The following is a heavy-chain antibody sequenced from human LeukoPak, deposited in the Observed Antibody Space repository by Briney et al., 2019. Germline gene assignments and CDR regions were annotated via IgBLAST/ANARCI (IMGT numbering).Heavy chain of an antibody. Sequence: GGTLRLSCAASGFTFSSHGMNWVRQAPGKGLEWVSGISGSGGNTYYADSVKGRFTISRDNSKNTLYLQMNSLRAEDTAVYYCAKDDNYIRFLSWGQGTLVTVSS. D-gene: IGHD3-16*01. J-gene: IGHJ5*02. CDR3: AKDDNYIRFLS. CDR2: ISGSGGNT. V-gene: IGHV3-23*01. CDR1: GFTFSSHG.